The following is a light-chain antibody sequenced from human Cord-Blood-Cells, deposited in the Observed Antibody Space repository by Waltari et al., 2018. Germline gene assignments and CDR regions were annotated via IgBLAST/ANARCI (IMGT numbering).Light chain of an antibody. V-gene: IGLV2-11*01. J-gene: IGLJ2*01. CDR1: SSDVGGYNY. CDR3: CSYAGSYLV. Sequence: SALTQPRSVSGSPGQSVTISCTGTSSDVGGYNYVSWYQQHPGKAPKLMIYDVSKRPSGVPDRCSGSKAGNTASLTISVLQAEDEADYYCCSYAGSYLVFGGGTKLTVL. CDR2: DVS.